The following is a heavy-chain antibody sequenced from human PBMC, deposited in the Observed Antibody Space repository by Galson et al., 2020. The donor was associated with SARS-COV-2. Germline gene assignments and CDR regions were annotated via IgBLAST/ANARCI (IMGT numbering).Heavy chain of an antibody. V-gene: IGHV1-2*02. Sequence: ASVKVSCKASGYTFTGYYMHWVRQAPGQGREWMGWINPNSGGTNYAQKFQGRVTMTRDTSISTAYMELSRLRSDDTAVYYCARDFPLGYCSSTSCYAGWFDPWGQGTLVTVSS. J-gene: IGHJ5*02. D-gene: IGHD2-2*01. CDR3: ARDFPLGYCSSTSCYAGWFDP. CDR2: INPNSGGT. CDR1: GYTFTGYY.